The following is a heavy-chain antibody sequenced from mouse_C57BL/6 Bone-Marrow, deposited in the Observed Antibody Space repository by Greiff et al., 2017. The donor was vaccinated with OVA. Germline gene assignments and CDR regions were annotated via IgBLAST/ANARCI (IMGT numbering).Heavy chain of an antibody. D-gene: IGHD2-5*01. CDR1: GFNIKDDY. CDR2: IDPENGDT. Sequence: EVKLMESGAELVRPGASVKLSCTASGFNIKDDYMHWVKQRPEQGLEWIGWIDPENGDTEYASKFQGKATITADTSSNTAYLQLSSLTSEDTAVYYCTTGDYSNYVGFDYWGQGTTLTVSS. CDR3: TTGDYSNYVGFDY. V-gene: IGHV14-4*01. J-gene: IGHJ2*01.